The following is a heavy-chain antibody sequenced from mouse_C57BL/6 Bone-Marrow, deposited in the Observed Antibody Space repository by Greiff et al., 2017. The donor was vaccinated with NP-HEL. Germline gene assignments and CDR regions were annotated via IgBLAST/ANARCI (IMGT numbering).Heavy chain of an antibody. CDR2: ISRGSSTT. Sequence: EVKVEESGGGLVKPGGSLKLSCEASGFTFSDYGMHWVRQAPEKGLEWVAYISRGSSTTYYADTVKGRFTISRDNAKNTLFLQMTSLRAEDTAMYYCGRLHAYWGQGTLVTVSA. J-gene: IGHJ3*01. CDR1: GFTFSDYG. V-gene: IGHV5-17*01. CDR3: GRLHAY.